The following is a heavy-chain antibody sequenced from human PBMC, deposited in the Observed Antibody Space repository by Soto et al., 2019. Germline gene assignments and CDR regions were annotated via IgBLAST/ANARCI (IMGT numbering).Heavy chain of an antibody. CDR3: ARSRSGAVADSFDF. V-gene: IGHV3-30*04. Sequence: GGSLRLSCAASGFTFNKYAIHWVRQAPGKGLEWVEVISRDGSNKYYVDSVKGRFTISRDNSRNTLYLQMNSLRDEDTAVYYCARSRSGAVADSFDFWGQGTLVTVSS. CDR1: GFTFNKYA. J-gene: IGHJ4*02. CDR2: ISRDGSNK. D-gene: IGHD3-10*01.